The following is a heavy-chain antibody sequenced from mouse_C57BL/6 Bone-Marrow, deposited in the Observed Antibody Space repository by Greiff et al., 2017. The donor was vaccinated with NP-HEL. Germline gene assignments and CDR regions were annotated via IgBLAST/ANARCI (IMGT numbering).Heavy chain of an antibody. CDR3: ARADSSGYVYYAMDY. CDR1: GFTFSSYA. Sequence: EVQLVESGGGLVKPGGSLKLSCAASGFTFSSYAMSWVRQTPEKRLEWVATISDGGSYTYYPDNVKGRFTISRDNAKNNLYLQMSHLKSEDTAMYYCARADSSGYVYYAMDYWGQGTSVTVSS. D-gene: IGHD3-2*02. J-gene: IGHJ4*01. CDR2: ISDGGSYT. V-gene: IGHV5-4*01.